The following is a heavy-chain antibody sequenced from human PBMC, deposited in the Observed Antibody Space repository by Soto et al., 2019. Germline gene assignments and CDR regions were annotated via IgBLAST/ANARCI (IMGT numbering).Heavy chain of an antibody. CDR3: ARAFQTPDYAFDY. CDR1: GGSFSGYY. D-gene: IGHD4-17*01. Sequence: SETLSLTCAVYGGSFSGYYWSWIRQPPGKGLEWIGEINHSGSTNYDPSLKSRVTISVDTSKNQFSLKLSSVTAADTAVYYCARAFQTPDYAFDYRGQGTLVTVSS. CDR2: INHSGST. V-gene: IGHV4-34*01. J-gene: IGHJ4*02.